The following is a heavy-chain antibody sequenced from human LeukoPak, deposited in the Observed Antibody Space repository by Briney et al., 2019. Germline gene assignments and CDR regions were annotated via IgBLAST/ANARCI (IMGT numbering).Heavy chain of an antibody. V-gene: IGHV1-69*04. J-gene: IGHJ3*02. CDR1: GGTFSSYA. Sequence: SVKVSCKASGGTFSSYAISWVRQAPGQGLEWMGRIIPILGIANYAQKFQGRVTVTADKSTSTAYMELSSLRSEDTAVYYCARADLGYSYGYDAFDIWGQGTMVTVSS. CDR2: IIPILGIA. CDR3: ARADLGYSYGYDAFDI. D-gene: IGHD5-18*01.